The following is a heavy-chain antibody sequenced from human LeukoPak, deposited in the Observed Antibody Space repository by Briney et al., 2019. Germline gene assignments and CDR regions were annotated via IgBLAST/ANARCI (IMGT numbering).Heavy chain of an antibody. J-gene: IGHJ6*02. CDR1: GFTFSISW. D-gene: IGHD6-13*01. CDR3: ARSGQQLVKEYYYGMDV. CDR2: INSDGSRT. V-gene: IGHV3-74*01. Sequence: PGGSLRLSCAASGFTFSISWMHWVRQAPGKGLAWVSHINSDGSRTDYADSVRGRFTISRDNAKNTLYLQMNSLRAEDTAVYYCARSGQQLVKEYYYGMDVWGQGTTVTVSS.